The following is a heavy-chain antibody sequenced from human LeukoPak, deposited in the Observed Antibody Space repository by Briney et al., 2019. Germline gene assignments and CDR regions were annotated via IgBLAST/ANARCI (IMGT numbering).Heavy chain of an antibody. J-gene: IGHJ4*02. CDR3: ARINTAIFSSSDY. CDR1: GFTFSNSW. D-gene: IGHD2-21*02. V-gene: IGHV3-7*05. Sequence: GGSLRLSCAASGFTFSNSWMTWVRQAPGKGLEWVANIREDGGEKYYVDSVKGRFTISRDNAKNSLYLQMNSLRAEDTAVYHCARINTAIFSSSDYWGQGTLVTVSS. CDR2: IREDGGEK.